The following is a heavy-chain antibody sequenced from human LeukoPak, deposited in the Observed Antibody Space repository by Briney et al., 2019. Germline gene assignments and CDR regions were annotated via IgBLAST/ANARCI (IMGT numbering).Heavy chain of an antibody. CDR1: GFTFSSYA. CDR2: ISYDGSNK. J-gene: IGHJ3*02. Sequence: PGGSLRLSCAASGFTFSSYAMHWVRQAPGKGLEWVAVISYDGSNKYYADSVKGRFTISRDNSENTLYLQMNSLRAEDTAVYYCARDDYGDYVFAFDIWGQGTMVTVSS. CDR3: ARDDYGDYVFAFDI. D-gene: IGHD4-17*01. V-gene: IGHV3-30-3*01.